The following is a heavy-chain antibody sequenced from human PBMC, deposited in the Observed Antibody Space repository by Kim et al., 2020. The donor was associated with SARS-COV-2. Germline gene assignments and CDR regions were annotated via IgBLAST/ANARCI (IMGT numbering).Heavy chain of an antibody. J-gene: IGHJ4*02. CDR1: GFTFSDYY. CDR3: ARDRDRLWFGDAGFDY. V-gene: IGHV3-11*01. D-gene: IGHD3-10*01. CDR2: ISSSCSTI. Sequence: GGSLRLSCAASGFTFSDYYMSWIRQAPGKGLEWVSYISSSCSTIYYADSVKGRFTISRDNAKNSLYLQMNSLRAEDTAVYYWARDRDRLWFGDAGFDYWGQGTLVTVSS.